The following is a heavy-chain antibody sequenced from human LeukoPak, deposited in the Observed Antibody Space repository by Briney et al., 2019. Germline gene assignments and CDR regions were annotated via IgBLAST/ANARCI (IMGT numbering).Heavy chain of an antibody. V-gene: IGHV1-8*01. D-gene: IGHD2-2*03. CDR3: ARDGYRLSGYFYYMDV. Sequence: ASVKVSCKASGYTFTSYDINWVRQATGQGLEWMGWMNPNSGNTGYAQKFQGRVTMTRNTSISTAYVELRSLRSDDTAVYYCARDGYRLSGYFYYMDVWGKGTTVTVSS. J-gene: IGHJ6*03. CDR2: MNPNSGNT. CDR1: GYTFTSYD.